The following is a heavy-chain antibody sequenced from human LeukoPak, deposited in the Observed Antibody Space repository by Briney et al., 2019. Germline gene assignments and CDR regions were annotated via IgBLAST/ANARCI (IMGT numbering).Heavy chain of an antibody. J-gene: IGHJ5*02. CDR1: GFTFSGSD. CDR3: TSGWFGEAA. Sequence: GGSLRLSCAASGFTFSGSDMHWVRQASGKGLEWVGRIKNKANSHATSYAASVKGRFTISRDDSENTAYLQMNSLKTEDTAVYYCTSGWFGEAAWGQGTLVTVSS. V-gene: IGHV3-73*01. D-gene: IGHD3-10*01. CDR2: IKNKANSHAT.